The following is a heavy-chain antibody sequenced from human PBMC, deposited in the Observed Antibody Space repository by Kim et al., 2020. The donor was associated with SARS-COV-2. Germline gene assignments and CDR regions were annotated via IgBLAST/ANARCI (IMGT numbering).Heavy chain of an antibody. CDR3: ARETWYSSGWYYFDY. CDR2: IYYSGST. J-gene: IGHJ4*02. CDR1: GGSISSYY. D-gene: IGHD6-19*01. V-gene: IGHV4-59*01. Sequence: SETLSLTCTVSGGSISSYYWSWIRQPPGKGLEWIGYIYYSGSTNYNPSLKSRVTISVDTSKNQFSLKLSSVTAADTAVYYCARETWYSSGWYYFDYWGQGTLVTVSS.